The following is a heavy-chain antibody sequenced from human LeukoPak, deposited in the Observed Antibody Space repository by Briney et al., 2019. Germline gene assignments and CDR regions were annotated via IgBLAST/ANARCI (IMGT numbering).Heavy chain of an antibody. D-gene: IGHD5-12*01. J-gene: IGHJ4*02. CDR1: GFTFSSYS. V-gene: IGHV3-21*01. CDR2: ISSSSSYI. CDR3: ARDKGGYEPIDY. Sequence: GGPLRLSCAASGFTFSSYSMNWVRQAPGKGLEWVSSISSSSSYIYYADSVKGRFTISRDNAKNSLYLQMNSLRAEDTAVYYCARDKGGYEPIDYWGQGTLVTVSS.